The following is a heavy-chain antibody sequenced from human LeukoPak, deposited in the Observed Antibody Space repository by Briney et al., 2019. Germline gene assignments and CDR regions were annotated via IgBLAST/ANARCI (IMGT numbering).Heavy chain of an antibody. CDR2: ISGSGSTI. Sequence: PGGSLRLSCAASGFTFSDYYMSWIRQAPGKGLEWVSYISGSGSTIYYADSVKGRFTISRDNAKNSLYLQMNSLRAEDTAVYYCARPGRGYCSSTSCYVDGMDVWGQGTTVTVSS. CDR3: ARPGRGYCSSTSCYVDGMDV. J-gene: IGHJ6*02. D-gene: IGHD2-2*01. V-gene: IGHV3-11*01. CDR1: GFTFSDYY.